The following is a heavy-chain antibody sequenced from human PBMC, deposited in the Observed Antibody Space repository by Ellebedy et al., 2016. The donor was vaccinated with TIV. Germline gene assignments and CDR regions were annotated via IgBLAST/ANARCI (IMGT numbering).Heavy chain of an antibody. CDR3: ARVGSGYAPIARDAFDI. D-gene: IGHD5-12*01. CDR2: IYYSGST. J-gene: IGHJ3*02. V-gene: IGHV4-59*01. Sequence: SETLSLTCTVSGGSISSYYWSWIRQPPGKGLEWIGYIYYSGSTNYNPSLKSRVTISVDTSKNQFSLKLSSVTAADTAVYYCARVGSGYAPIARDAFDIWGQGTMVTVSS. CDR1: GGSISSYY.